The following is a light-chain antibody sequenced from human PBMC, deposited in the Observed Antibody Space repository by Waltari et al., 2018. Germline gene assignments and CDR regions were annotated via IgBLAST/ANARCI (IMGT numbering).Light chain of an antibody. CDR2: AAS. Sequence: DIQMTQSPSSLSASVGDTVTITCRASQGISSYLNWFQQKPGKAPKLLIYAASSLESGVPSRFSGSGSGTEFTLTISSLQPEDFATYYCQQSYTTLWTFGQGTKVETK. V-gene: IGKV1-39*01. CDR3: QQSYTTLWT. J-gene: IGKJ1*01. CDR1: QGISSY.